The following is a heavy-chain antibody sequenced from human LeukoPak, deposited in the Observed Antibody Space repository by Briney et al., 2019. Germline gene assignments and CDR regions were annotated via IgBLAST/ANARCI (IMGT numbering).Heavy chain of an antibody. D-gene: IGHD3-10*01. CDR3: ARGLLGNYYGSGSYFDY. J-gene: IGHJ4*02. CDR2: INYSGST. CDR1: GGSITTYY. Sequence: SETLSLTCSVSGGSITTYYWTWIRQPPGKGLEWIGYINYSGSTSHNPSLNSRVTMSLDTSKNQFSLKLSSVTAADTAVYYCARGLLGNYYGSGSYFDYWGQGTLVTVSS. V-gene: IGHV4-59*12.